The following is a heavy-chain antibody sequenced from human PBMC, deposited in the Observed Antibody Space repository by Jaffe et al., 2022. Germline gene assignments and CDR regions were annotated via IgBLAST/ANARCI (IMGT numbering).Heavy chain of an antibody. Sequence: EVQLLESGGALVQPGGSLRLSCAASGFTFSNYVMNWVRQAPGKGLEWVSTITNSGGDTYYADSVKGRFTISRDNSKNTLYLQMTSLRAEDTAVYYCATYSSSVDYWGQGTLVTVSS. D-gene: IGHD6-13*01. CDR2: ITNSGGDT. CDR1: GFTFSNYV. V-gene: IGHV3-23*01. J-gene: IGHJ4*02. CDR3: ATYSSSVDY.